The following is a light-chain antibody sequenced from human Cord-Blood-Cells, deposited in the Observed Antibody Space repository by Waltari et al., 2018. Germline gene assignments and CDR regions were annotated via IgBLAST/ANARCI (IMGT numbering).Light chain of an antibody. CDR2: DVS. CDR3: SSYTSSSTLV. V-gene: IGLV2-14*01. Sequence: QSALTQPASVSGSPGQSITISCPGTSSDVGGYNYVPWYQQHPGKAPKLMIYDVSNRPSGVSKLFSGSKSGNTASLTISGLQAEDEANYYCSSYTSSSTLVFGGGTKLTVL. J-gene: IGLJ2*01. CDR1: SSDVGGYNY.